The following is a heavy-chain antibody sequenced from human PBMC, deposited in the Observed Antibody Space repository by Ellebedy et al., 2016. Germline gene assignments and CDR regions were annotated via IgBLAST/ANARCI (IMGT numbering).Heavy chain of an antibody. CDR1: GFTFSDYY. Sequence: GESLKISXAASGFTFSDYYMSWIRQAPGKGLEWVSYISSSGSTIYYADSVKGRFTISRDNAKNSLYLQMNSLRAEDTAVYYCAKDTHRYYYGSGSFNWFDPWGQGTLVTVSS. CDR3: AKDTHRYYYGSGSFNWFDP. J-gene: IGHJ5*02. CDR2: ISSSGSTI. D-gene: IGHD3-10*01. V-gene: IGHV3-11*01.